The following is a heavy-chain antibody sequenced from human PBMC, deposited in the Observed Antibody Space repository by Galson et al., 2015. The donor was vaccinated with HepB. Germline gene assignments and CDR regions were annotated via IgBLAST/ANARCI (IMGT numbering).Heavy chain of an antibody. J-gene: IGHJ4*02. CDR1: GDSISSYY. Sequence: TLSLTCTVSGDSISSYYWSWIRQPPGKGLEWIGYISHTGSTNYNPSLKSRVTMSVDTSKNQFSLKLTSVTAADTAIYYCARLPGSGFCTPYWGQGTLVTVSS. CDR2: ISHTGST. CDR3: ARLPGSGFCTPY. V-gene: IGHV4-59*08. D-gene: IGHD3-3*01.